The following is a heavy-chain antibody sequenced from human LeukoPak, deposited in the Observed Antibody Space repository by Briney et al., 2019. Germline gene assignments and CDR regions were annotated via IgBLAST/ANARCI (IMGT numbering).Heavy chain of an antibody. CDR1: GGTFSSYA. Sequence: SVKVSCKASGGTFSSYAISWVRQAPGQGLEWMGGIIPIFGTANYAQKFQGRVTITADESTSTAYMELSSLRPEDTAVYYCASPVRGYSGYDSHFDYWGQGTLVTVSS. V-gene: IGHV1-69*01. D-gene: IGHD5-12*01. CDR3: ASPVRGYSGYDSHFDY. J-gene: IGHJ4*02. CDR2: IIPIFGTA.